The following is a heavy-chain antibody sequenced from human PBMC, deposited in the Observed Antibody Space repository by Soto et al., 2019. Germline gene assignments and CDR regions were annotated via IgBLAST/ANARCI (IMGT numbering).Heavy chain of an antibody. CDR3: ARGGWRQIDY. Sequence: QVQLQELGPGLVKPSETLSLTCSVSGGSIGSYYWSWIRQPPGKGLEWIGYIYYSGSTNYNPSLKSGVTISVDTSKNQFSLKLSSVTAADTAVYYCARGGWRQIDYWGQGTLVTVSS. J-gene: IGHJ4*02. CDR2: IYYSGST. D-gene: IGHD3-3*01. CDR1: GGSIGSYY. V-gene: IGHV4-59*08.